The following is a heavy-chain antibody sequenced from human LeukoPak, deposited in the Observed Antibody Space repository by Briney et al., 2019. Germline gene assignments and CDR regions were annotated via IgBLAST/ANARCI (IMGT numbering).Heavy chain of an antibody. Sequence: GGSLRLSRAASGFTLSSYSMNWVRHAPGKGLEWVSSISSSRSYLYCADSVKGRFTISRNNAKNSLYLQMNSLRAEDTAVYYCARALPSPLYSGSYADAFDIWGQGTRVTVSS. CDR3: ARALPSPLYSGSYADAFDI. CDR2: ISSSRSYL. D-gene: IGHD1-26*01. CDR1: GFTLSSYS. J-gene: IGHJ3*02. V-gene: IGHV3-21*01.